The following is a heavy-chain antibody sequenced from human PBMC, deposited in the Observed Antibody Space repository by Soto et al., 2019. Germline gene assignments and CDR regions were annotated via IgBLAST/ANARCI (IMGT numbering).Heavy chain of an antibody. V-gene: IGHV4-59*01. CDR2: IYYSGST. CDR1: GGSISSYY. Sequence: SETLSLTCTVSGGSISSYYWSWIRQPPGKGLEWIGYIYYSGSTNYNPSLKSRVTISVDTSKNQFSLKLSSVTAADTAVYYCARDRRGDSYGFFDYWGQGALVTVSS. D-gene: IGHD5-18*01. J-gene: IGHJ4*02. CDR3: ARDRRGDSYGFFDY.